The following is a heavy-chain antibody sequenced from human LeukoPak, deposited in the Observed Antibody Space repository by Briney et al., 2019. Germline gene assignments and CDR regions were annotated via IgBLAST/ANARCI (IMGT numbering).Heavy chain of an antibody. Sequence: PSETLSLTCTVSGGSISSSSYYWGWIRQPPGKGLEWIGSIYYSGSTYYNPSLKSRVTISVDTSKNQFSLKLSSVTAADTAVYYCARVYVDTAINYWGQGTLVTVSS. J-gene: IGHJ4*02. CDR2: IYYSGST. D-gene: IGHD5-18*01. V-gene: IGHV4-39*07. CDR1: GGSISSSSYY. CDR3: ARVYVDTAINY.